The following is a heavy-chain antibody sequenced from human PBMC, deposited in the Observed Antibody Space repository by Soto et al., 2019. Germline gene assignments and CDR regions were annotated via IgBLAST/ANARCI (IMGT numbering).Heavy chain of an antibody. CDR2: IHYSGST. V-gene: IGHV4-59*01. CDR3: ARDRGGVASNWFEP. Sequence: SETLSLTCAVSGGSISSDYWSWIRQPPGKGLEWIGYIHYSGSTKYNPSLKSRVTISVDTSKNQFSLKLSSVTAADTAVYYCARDRGGVASNWFEPWGQGTLVTVSS. CDR1: GGSISSDY. J-gene: IGHJ5*02. D-gene: IGHD3-10*01.